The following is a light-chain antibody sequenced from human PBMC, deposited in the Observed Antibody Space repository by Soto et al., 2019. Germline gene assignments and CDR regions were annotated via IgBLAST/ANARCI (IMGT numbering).Light chain of an antibody. V-gene: IGKV1-27*01. CDR1: QGIRNY. Sequence: DIQMTQSPSSLSASVGDRVTITYRASQGIRNYLAWYQQKPGKVPKLLIYGASSLQSGVPSRFSGSGSGTDFTLTISSLQPEDVATYYCQKCNTAPLTFGPGTRVDIK. CDR2: GAS. CDR3: QKCNTAPLT. J-gene: IGKJ3*01.